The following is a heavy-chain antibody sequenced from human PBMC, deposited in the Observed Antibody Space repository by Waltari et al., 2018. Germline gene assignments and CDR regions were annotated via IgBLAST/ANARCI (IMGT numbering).Heavy chain of an antibody. CDR3: AGSHSREYYYMDV. CDR2: ITYNGRNQ. CDR1: GIAFMSYV. Sequence: QEQLVESGGGVVQPGRSLRLSCAAFGIAFMSYVMHWVRQAPGKWLEWVAVITYNGRNQFYADFVKGRFTISRDNSKNTLYLQINSLRAEDAAVYYCAGSHSREYYYMDVWGKGTTVTVSS. D-gene: IGHD6-13*01. V-gene: IGHV3-30*04. J-gene: IGHJ6*03.